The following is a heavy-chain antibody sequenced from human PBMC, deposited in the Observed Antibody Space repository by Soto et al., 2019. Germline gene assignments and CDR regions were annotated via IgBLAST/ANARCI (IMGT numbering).Heavy chain of an antibody. Sequence: QVQLVESGGGVVQPGRSLRLSCAASGFTFSSYGMHWVRQAPGKGLEWVAVISYDGSNKYYADSVKGRFTISRDNSKNTLYLQMNSLRAEDTAVYYCAKGMAFHDYWGQVTLVTVSS. J-gene: IGHJ4*02. D-gene: IGHD2-8*01. CDR2: ISYDGSNK. V-gene: IGHV3-30*18. CDR1: GFTFSSYG. CDR3: AKGMAFHDY.